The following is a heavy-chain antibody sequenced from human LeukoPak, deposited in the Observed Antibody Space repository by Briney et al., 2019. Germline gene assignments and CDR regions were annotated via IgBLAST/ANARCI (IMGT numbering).Heavy chain of an antibody. Sequence: PGGSLRLSCAASGFTFSSYGMHWVRQAPGKGLEWVAVISYDGSKKYYADAVKGRFTISRDNSKNTLYLQMNSLRAEDTGVYYCAEDFLQGVAAAATGDDYSGPGTPVTASS. CDR3: AEDFLQGVAAAATGDDY. D-gene: IGHD6-13*01. V-gene: IGHV3-30*18. CDR1: GFTFSSYG. CDR2: ISYDGSKK. J-gene: IGHJ4*01.